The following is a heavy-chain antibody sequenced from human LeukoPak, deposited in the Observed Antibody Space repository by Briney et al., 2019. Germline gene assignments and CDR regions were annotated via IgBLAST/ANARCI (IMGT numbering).Heavy chain of an antibody. CDR1: GFTVSSNY. V-gene: IGHV3-66*01. J-gene: IGHJ4*02. CDR3: ARVRNYYESRDLDY. CDR2: IYSGGST. D-gene: IGHD3-22*01. Sequence: GGSLRLSCAASGFTVSSNYMSWVRQAPGKGLEWVSVIYSGGSTYYADSVKGRFTISRDNSKNTLYLQMNSLRAEDTAVYYCARVRNYYESRDLDYWGQGTLVTVSS.